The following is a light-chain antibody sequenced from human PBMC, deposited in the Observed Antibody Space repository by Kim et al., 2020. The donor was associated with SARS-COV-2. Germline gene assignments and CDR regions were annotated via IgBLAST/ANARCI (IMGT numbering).Light chain of an antibody. CDR2: DSS. CDR1: QAISNY. J-gene: IGKJ4*01. V-gene: IGKV1-33*01. Sequence: GDRVTITCQASQAISNYLNWYQQKPGRAPKLLIYDSSNLHTGVPSRFSGIGSGTHFTFSISSLQPEDIGTYYCQQYDDVPITFGGGIKV. CDR3: QQYDDVPIT.